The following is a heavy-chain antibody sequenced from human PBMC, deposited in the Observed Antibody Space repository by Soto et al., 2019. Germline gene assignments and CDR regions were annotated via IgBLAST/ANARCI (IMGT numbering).Heavy chain of an antibody. D-gene: IGHD3-16*01. V-gene: IGHV4-34*01. CDR3: LREDSYGWSGESLDV. Sequence: SETLSLTCAVVGDSLRGQSWNWIRQSPGKGLEWIGELDQSGGTNYNPSLKSRAIISDDTSKNQCSLTLTSVTAADTAVSYCLREDSYGWSGESLDVWGQGTTVTVSS. CDR1: GDSLRGQS. J-gene: IGHJ6*02. CDR2: LDQSGGT.